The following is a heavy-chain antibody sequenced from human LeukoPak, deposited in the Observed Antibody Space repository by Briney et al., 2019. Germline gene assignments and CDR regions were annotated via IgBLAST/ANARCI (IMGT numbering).Heavy chain of an antibody. D-gene: IGHD1-26*01. CDR1: GGSISSTSHY. CDR3: ARGRSGSYYDAFDI. V-gene: IGHV4-39*07. J-gene: IGHJ3*02. CDR2: IYDSGST. Sequence: SETLSLTCNVSGGSISSTSHYWGWIRQPPGKGLEWIGSIYDSGSTYYNPPLKSRVSISVDTSKSQFSLKLNSVTAADTAVYYCARGRSGSYYDAFDIWGQGTKVTVSS.